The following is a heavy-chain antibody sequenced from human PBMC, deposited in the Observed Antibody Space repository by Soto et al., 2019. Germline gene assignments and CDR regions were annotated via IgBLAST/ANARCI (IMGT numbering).Heavy chain of an antibody. V-gene: IGHV2-5*02. Sequence: GSGPTLVNPTQTLTLTCTFSGFSLSTYEVSVGWIRQPPGKALEWLALIYWDGDQRYRPSLKNRLTITKDTSKNQVVLTMTNMDPVDTATDYCVPLARKTDPATWGQGTLVTVSS. CDR1: GFSLSTYEVS. J-gene: IGHJ4*02. CDR3: VPLARKTDPAT. CDR2: IYWDGDQ.